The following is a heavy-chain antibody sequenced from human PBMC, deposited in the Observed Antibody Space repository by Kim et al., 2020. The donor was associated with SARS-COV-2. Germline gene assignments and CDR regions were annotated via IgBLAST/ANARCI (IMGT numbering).Heavy chain of an antibody. CDR3: ARDNRQQMVLFYFDS. CDR1: GYAFTTYA. V-gene: IGHV1-3*01. D-gene: IGHD6-13*01. Sequence: ASVKVSCKTSGYAFTTYAIHWVRQAPGQRPEWMGWLNPGNGNTKYSQNFPGRVTITRDTSASTAYMELSSLRSEDTAVYYCARDNRQQMVLFYFDSWGQGTLVTVSS. J-gene: IGHJ4*02. CDR2: LNPGNGNT.